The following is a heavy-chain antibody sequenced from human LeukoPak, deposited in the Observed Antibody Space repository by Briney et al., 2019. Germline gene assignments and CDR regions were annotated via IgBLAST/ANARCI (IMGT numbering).Heavy chain of an antibody. D-gene: IGHD3-22*01. Sequence: ASVKVSCKVSGYTLTELSMHWVRQAPGKGLEWTGGFDPEDGETIYAQKFQGRVTMTEDTSTDTAYMELSSLRSEDTAVYYCATALGPSYYYDSSGYYFPLGYWGQGTLVTVSS. CDR1: GYTLTELS. CDR3: ATALGPSYYYDSSGYYFPLGY. J-gene: IGHJ4*02. V-gene: IGHV1-24*01. CDR2: FDPEDGET.